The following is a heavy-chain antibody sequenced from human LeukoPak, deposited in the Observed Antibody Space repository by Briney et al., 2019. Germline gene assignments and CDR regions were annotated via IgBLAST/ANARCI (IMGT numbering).Heavy chain of an antibody. J-gene: IGHJ3*01. CDR2: IKQDGNAI. Sequence: GGSLRLSCAASGLMLIIYWISCVRQAPGKGLEWVAKIKQDGNAIYYLDSVKGRFTISRDNAKSSLFLQMNSLRVEDTAVYYWARLSTIGMKAVVITTDAFDVWGQGTTVTVSS. V-gene: IGHV3-7*01. CDR1: GLMLIIYW. D-gene: IGHD3-22*01. CDR3: ARLSTIGMKAVVITTDAFDV.